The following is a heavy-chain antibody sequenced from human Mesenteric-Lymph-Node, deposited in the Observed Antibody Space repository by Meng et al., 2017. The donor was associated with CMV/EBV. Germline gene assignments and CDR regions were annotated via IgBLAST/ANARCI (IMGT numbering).Heavy chain of an antibody. CDR2: IKVDGSEE. V-gene: IGHV3-7*01. J-gene: IGHJ4*02. D-gene: IGHD5-24*01. Sequence: GESLKISCAASGFTFDIHWMAWVRQAPGKGLEWVANIKVDGSEEYYVDSVKGRFTISRDNARNSLYLQMNSLRVEDTAIYYCARDGDGYPWWGQGTLVTVSS. CDR3: ARDGDGYPW. CDR1: GFTFDIHW.